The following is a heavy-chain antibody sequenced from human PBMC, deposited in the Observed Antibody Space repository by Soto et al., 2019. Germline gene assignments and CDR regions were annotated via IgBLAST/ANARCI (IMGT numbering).Heavy chain of an antibody. J-gene: IGHJ4*02. CDR2: VYHTGNT. V-gene: IGHV4-59*02. CDR1: GVSVTGYY. CDR3: AREQYNWKL. Sequence: SETLSLTCIVPGVSVTGYYWTWIRHSPGKGLEWIGYVYHTGNTYYNPSLKSRVTISLDTSKNQVSLRLRSVTAADTAVYYCAREQYNWKLWGQGTLVTVSS. D-gene: IGHD1-20*01.